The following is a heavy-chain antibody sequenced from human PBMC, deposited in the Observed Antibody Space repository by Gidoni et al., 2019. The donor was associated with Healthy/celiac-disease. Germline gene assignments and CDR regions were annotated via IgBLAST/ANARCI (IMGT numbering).Heavy chain of an antibody. J-gene: IGHJ4*02. D-gene: IGHD3-10*01. CDR2: MNPNSGNT. V-gene: IGHV1-8*01. Sequence: QVPLVQSGAAVKKPGASVNVSCKASGYTFTRYDINWVRKATGQGLDLMGWMNPNSGNTGYAQKFQGRVTMTRNTSISTAYMELSSLRSEDTAVYYWARARRRGIRGPGRDNLDYWGQGTLVTVSS. CDR3: ARARRRGIRGPGRDNLDY. CDR1: GYTFTRYD.